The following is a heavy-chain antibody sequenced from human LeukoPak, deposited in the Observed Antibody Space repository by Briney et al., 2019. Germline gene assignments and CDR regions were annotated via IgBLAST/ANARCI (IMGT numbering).Heavy chain of an antibody. J-gene: IGHJ4*02. CDR1: GGSINSHY. D-gene: IGHD6-13*01. V-gene: IGHV4-59*11. Sequence: SETLALTCTVSGGSINSHYWNWIRQPPGKGLEWIGYILYIGTTTYNPSLVSRVTISVDTSRNQFSLRLSSVTAADTAVYYCAITCGSSWCFDYWGQGTLVTVSS. CDR3: AITCGSSWCFDY. CDR2: ILYIGTT.